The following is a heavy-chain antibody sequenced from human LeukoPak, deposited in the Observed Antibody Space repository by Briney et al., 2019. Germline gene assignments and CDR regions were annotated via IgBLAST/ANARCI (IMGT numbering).Heavy chain of an antibody. Sequence: ASVKVSCKASGYTFTSYGISWVRQAPGQGLEWMGWISAYNGNTNYAQKLQGRVTMTTDTSTSTAYMELRSLRSDATAVYYCATAPPYYYDSSGYYLFDYWGQGTLVTVSS. CDR2: ISAYNGNT. J-gene: IGHJ4*02. D-gene: IGHD3-22*01. V-gene: IGHV1-18*01. CDR1: GYTFTSYG. CDR3: ATAPPYYYDSSGYYLFDY.